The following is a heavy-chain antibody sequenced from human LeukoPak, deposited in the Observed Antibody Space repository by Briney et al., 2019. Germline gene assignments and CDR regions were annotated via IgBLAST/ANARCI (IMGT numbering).Heavy chain of an antibody. CDR3: ARPLGRIAAFNDY. D-gene: IGHD6-13*01. CDR2: IKQDGSEK. Sequence: GGSLRPSCAASGFTFSSYWMSWVRQAPGKGLEWVANIKQDGSEKYYVDSVKGRFTISRDNAKNSLYLQMNSLRAEDTAVYYCARPLGRIAAFNDYWGQGTLVTVSS. J-gene: IGHJ4*02. V-gene: IGHV3-7*01. CDR1: GFTFSSYW.